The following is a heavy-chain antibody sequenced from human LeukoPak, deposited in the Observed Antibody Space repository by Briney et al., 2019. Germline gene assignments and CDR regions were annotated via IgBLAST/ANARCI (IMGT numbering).Heavy chain of an antibody. CDR2: INPNSGGT. D-gene: IGHD5-18*01. CDR3: ARDLGNTYGYYEY. J-gene: IGHJ4*02. V-gene: IGHV1-2*02. CDR1: GYTFTSYA. Sequence: ASVKVSCKASGYTFTSYAIHWVRQAPGQGLEWMGWINPNSGGTNYAQKFQGSVTMTRDTSINTAYMDLSRLRSDDTAVYYCARDLGNTYGYYEYWGQGTLVTVSS.